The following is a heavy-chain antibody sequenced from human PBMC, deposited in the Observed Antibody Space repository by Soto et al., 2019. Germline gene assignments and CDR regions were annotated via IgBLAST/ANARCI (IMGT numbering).Heavy chain of an antibody. D-gene: IGHD6-19*01. J-gene: IGHJ4*02. CDR3: AVSGRYLYKLDY. V-gene: IGHV4-59*08. CDR1: GGSITSYY. Sequence: SETLSLTCTVSGGSITSYYWSWIRQPPGRGLEWIGYIYYSGTTNYNPSLKSRVTISVDTSKNQFSLRLSSVTAADTAVYYCAVSGRYLYKLDYWGQGTLVTVSS. CDR2: IYYSGTT.